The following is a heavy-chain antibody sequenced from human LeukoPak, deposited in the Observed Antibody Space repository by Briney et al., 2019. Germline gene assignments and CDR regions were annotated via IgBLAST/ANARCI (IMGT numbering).Heavy chain of an antibody. CDR2: ISSGGTKI. CDR1: GFTFSSYE. D-gene: IGHD6-19*01. CDR3: ARDKGDISGWDY. V-gene: IGHV3-48*03. Sequence: GGSLRLSCAASGFTFSSYEMNWVRQAAGKGLQCVSHISSGGTKIYSADSVKGRFTISRDNAKNSLYLQMSSLRAEDTAVYYCARDKGDISGWDYWGQGILVTVSS. J-gene: IGHJ4*02.